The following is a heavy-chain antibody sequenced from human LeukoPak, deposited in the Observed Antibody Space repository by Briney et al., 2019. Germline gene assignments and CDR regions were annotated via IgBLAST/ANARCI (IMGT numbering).Heavy chain of an antibody. Sequence: SETLSLTCTVSGASINSGSYYWSWIRQPAGKGLEFIVHFYSSGSTNYNPSLKSRVSISVDTSKNQCSLKLSSVTAADTAVYYCARVGWYSSGWYYFDYWGQGTLVTVSS. CDR2: FYSSGST. CDR1: GASINSGSYY. J-gene: IGHJ4*02. V-gene: IGHV4-61*09. D-gene: IGHD6-19*01. CDR3: ARVGWYSSGWYYFDY.